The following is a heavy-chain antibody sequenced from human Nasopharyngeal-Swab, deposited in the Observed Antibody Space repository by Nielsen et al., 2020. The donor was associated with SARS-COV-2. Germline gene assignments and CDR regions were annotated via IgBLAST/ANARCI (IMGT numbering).Heavy chain of an antibody. V-gene: IGHV5-51*01. CDR3: ARLLKWDPDAFDI. J-gene: IGHJ3*02. CDR2: IYAGDSDT. CDR1: GYSLTSYW. Sequence: GESLKISCKGSGYSLTSYWIGRVRQMPGKGLEWMGIIYAGDSDTRYSPSFQGQVTISADKSLSTAYLQWSSLKASDTAMYYCARLLKWDPDAFDIWGQGTMVTVSS. D-gene: IGHD1-26*01.